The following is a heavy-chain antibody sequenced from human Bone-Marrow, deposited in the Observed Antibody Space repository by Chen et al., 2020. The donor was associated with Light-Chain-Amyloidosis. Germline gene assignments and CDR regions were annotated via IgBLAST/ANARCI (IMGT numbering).Heavy chain of an antibody. CDR3: AKSLSTVPWDYAFDF. D-gene: IGHD4-17*01. CDR1: VLNFSSFG. J-gene: IGHJ3*01. Sequence: ELQLVEFGGGLVPPGGFLFLSCATSVLNFSSFGTGWVRQGPGPGLEWGSDISGSGSTTYYADSVKGRFTSSRDTARNTLYLQMHSLRAEDTAVYYCAKSLSTVPWDYAFDFWGQGTMVTVSS. V-gene: IGHV3-23*04. CDR2: ISGSGSTT.